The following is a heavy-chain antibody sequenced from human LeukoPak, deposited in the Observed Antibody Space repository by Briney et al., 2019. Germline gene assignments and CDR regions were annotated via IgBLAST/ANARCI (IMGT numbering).Heavy chain of an antibody. D-gene: IGHD2-15*01. Sequence: RGASVKVSCKASGGTFSSYAISWVRQAPGQGLEWMGGIIPIFGTANYAQKFQGRVTITADESTSTAYMELSSLRSEDTAVYYCARDVAVVAATPWLDPWGQGTLVTVSS. CDR1: GGTFSSYA. CDR2: IIPIFGTA. V-gene: IGHV1-69*13. J-gene: IGHJ5*02. CDR3: ARDVAVVAATPWLDP.